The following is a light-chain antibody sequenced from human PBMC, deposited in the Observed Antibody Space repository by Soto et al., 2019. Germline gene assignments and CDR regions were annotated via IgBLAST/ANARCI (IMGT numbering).Light chain of an antibody. J-gene: IGKJ5*01. CDR1: QNLGTLY. CDR2: SAS. V-gene: IGKV3-20*01. CDR3: QQYGSSAPIT. Sequence: EIVLTQSPGTLSLSPGERGTLSCRASQNLGTLYLAWFQQKSGQAPRLLIYSASRRATGIPDRFTGSGSGTDFTLTISRLEPEDFALYYCQQYGSSAPITFGQGTRLEIK.